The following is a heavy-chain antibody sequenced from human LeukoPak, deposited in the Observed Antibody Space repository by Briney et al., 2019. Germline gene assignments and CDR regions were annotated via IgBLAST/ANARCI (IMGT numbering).Heavy chain of an antibody. D-gene: IGHD3-10*01. CDR1: GGSISSYY. CDR2: IYYSGST. J-gene: IGHJ5*02. V-gene: IGHV4-59*12. Sequence: PSETLSLTCTVSGGSISSYYWSWIRQPPGKGLEWIGYIYYSGSTNYNPSLKSRVTISVDTSKNQFSLKLSSVTAADTAVYYCARDVRRGAWIDPWGQGTLVTVSS. CDR3: ARDVRRGAWIDP.